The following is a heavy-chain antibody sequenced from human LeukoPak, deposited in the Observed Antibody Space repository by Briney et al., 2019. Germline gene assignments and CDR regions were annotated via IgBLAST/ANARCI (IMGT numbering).Heavy chain of an antibody. CDR2: KNQDASEK. CDR1: GLTFSGYW. D-gene: IGHD1-14*01. V-gene: IGHV3-7*01. Sequence: GGSLRLSCAVTGLTFSGYWVTWVRQVPGKGLEWVANKNQDASEKYYVESVKGRFTISRDNAKSSLYLQMNSLRAEDTAVYYCARGSGAFDIWGQGTMVTVSS. CDR3: ARGSGAFDI. J-gene: IGHJ3*02.